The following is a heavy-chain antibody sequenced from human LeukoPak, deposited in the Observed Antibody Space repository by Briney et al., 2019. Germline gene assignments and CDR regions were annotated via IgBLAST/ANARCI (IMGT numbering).Heavy chain of an antibody. J-gene: IGHJ4*02. CDR1: GFTFSSYW. CDR2: IKQDGSEK. Sequence: GGSLRLSCAASGFTFSSYWMSWVRQAPGKGLEWVANIKQDGSEKKYLDSVKGRFTISRDNAKNSMYLQMNSLRAEDTAVYYCARDEIYYDILTGYRHFDYWGQGTLVTV. CDR3: ARDEIYYDILTGYRHFDY. V-gene: IGHV3-7*01. D-gene: IGHD3-9*01.